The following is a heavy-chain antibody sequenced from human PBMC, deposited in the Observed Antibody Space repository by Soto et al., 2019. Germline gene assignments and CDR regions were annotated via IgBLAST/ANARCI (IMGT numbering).Heavy chain of an antibody. D-gene: IGHD3-9*01. CDR1: GFTFSSYA. CDR2: ISSNGGST. J-gene: IGHJ4*02. Sequence: GGSLRLSCAASGFTFSSYAMHWVRQAPGKGLEYVSAISSNGGSTYYANSVKGGFTISRDNSKNTLYLQMGSLRAEDMAVYYCARETRYFDWLPDYWGQGTLVTVSS. V-gene: IGHV3-64*01. CDR3: ARETRYFDWLPDY.